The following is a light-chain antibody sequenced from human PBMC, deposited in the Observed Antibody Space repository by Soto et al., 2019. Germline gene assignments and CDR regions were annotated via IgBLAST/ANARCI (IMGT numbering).Light chain of an antibody. Sequence: QSVLTQPASVSGSPGQSITISCTGTSSDVGGYNYVSWYQQHPGKAPKLLIYEVSNRPSGVSNRFSGSKSGNTASLTISGLQAEDEADYYCSSYTSNNTTYVFGVGTKVTV. CDR3: SSYTSNNTTYV. CDR1: SSDVGGYNY. J-gene: IGLJ1*01. V-gene: IGLV2-14*01. CDR2: EVS.